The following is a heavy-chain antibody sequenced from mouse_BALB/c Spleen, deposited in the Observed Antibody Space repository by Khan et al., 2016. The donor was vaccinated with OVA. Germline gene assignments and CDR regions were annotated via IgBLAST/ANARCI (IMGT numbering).Heavy chain of an antibody. V-gene: IGHV9-3-1*01. CDR1: GYTFTIYG. D-gene: IGHD2-14*01. CDR2: INTYTGEP. CDR3: ARVGYNRTMDY. Sequence: QVQLQQSGPELRKPGETVKISCKASGYTFTIYGMNWVRQAPGKGLKWMGWINTYTGEPTYADDFKGRFAFSLETSASTAYLQINNLKNEDTATYFCARVGYNRTMDYWGQGTSVTVSS. J-gene: IGHJ4*01.